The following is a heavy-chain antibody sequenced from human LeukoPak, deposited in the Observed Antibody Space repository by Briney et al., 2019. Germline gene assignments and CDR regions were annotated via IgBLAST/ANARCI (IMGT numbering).Heavy chain of an antibody. CDR1: GFTFSSYA. V-gene: IGHV3-23*01. CDR3: ARDRTHYYDSSGYYRYYYGMDV. Sequence: GGSLRLSCAASGFTFSSYAMSWVRQAPGKGLEWVSAISGSGGSTYYADSVKGRFTISRDNSKNTLYLQMNSLRAEDTAVYYCARDRTHYYDSSGYYRYYYGMDVWGQGTTVTVSS. J-gene: IGHJ6*02. CDR2: ISGSGGST. D-gene: IGHD3-22*01.